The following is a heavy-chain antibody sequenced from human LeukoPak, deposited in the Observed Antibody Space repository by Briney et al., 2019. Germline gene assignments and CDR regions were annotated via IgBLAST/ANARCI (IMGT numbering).Heavy chain of an antibody. D-gene: IGHD6-13*01. CDR3: AKDRQSIAAAGGDY. CDR1: GFTFSSYD. Sequence: PGGALRLSCADCGFTFSSYDMRGGRQAPGKGLEGVSAISGSGGSTYYADSVKGRFTISRDNSKNTLYLQMNSLRAEDTAVYYCAKDRQSIAAAGGDYWGQGTLVTVSS. CDR2: ISGSGGST. V-gene: IGHV3-23*01. J-gene: IGHJ4*02.